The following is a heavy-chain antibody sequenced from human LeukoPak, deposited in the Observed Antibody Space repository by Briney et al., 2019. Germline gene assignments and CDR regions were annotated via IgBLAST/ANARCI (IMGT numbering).Heavy chain of an antibody. J-gene: IGHJ5*02. CDR1: GGSISSGDYY. D-gene: IGHD2-15*01. Sequence: SEALSLTCTVSGGSISSGDYYWSWIRQPPGKGLEWIGYIYYSGSTNYNPSLKSRVTISVDTSKNQFSLKLSSVTAADTAVYYCARASKDCSGGSCYDWFDPWGQGTLVTVSS. V-gene: IGHV4-30-4*01. CDR2: IYYSGST. CDR3: ARASKDCSGGSCYDWFDP.